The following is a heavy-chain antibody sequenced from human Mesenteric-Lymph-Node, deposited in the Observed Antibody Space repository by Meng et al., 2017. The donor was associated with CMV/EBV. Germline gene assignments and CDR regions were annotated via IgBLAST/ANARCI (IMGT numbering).Heavy chain of an antibody. CDR2: INTYNGYT. D-gene: IGHD1-1*01. Sequence: ASGYTFTSYGIRWVRQAPGQGLEWMGWINTYNGYTNDAQKVQGRVTMTTDTSTSTAYMELRSLRSDDTAVYYCARGGNSWSENCLDFWGQGTLVTSPQ. J-gene: IGHJ4*02. CDR1: GYTFTSYG. V-gene: IGHV1-18*04. CDR3: ARGGNSWSENCLDF.